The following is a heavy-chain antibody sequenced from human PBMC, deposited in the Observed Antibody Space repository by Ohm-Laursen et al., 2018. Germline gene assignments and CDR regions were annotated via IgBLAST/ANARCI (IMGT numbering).Heavy chain of an antibody. CDR2: IGTAGDT. D-gene: IGHD3-3*01. V-gene: IGHV3-13*01. CDR1: GFTFSSYD. Sequence: GSLRLSCTASGFTFSSYDMHWVRQATGKGLEWVSAIGTAGDTYYPGSVKGRFTISRENAKNSLYLQMNSLRAGDTAVYYCARGTIFGVVTRFDPWGQGTLVTVSS. J-gene: IGHJ5*02. CDR3: ARGTIFGVVTRFDP.